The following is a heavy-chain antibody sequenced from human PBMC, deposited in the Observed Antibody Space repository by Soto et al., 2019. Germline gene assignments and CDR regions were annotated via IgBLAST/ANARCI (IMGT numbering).Heavy chain of an antibody. J-gene: IGHJ4*02. CDR3: ARGGRFTSGFDY. CDR1: GFTFSTSS. Sequence: EVQLLESGGGLVQPGGSLRLSCAASGFTFSTSSMSWVRQAPGKGLEWVSAISGDSGAIYYADSVKGRFTISRDNSRDTLYLQMNSLRAEDTALYFCARGGRFTSGFDYWGQGTLISVSS. CDR2: ISGDSGAI. V-gene: IGHV3-23*01. D-gene: IGHD3-16*01.